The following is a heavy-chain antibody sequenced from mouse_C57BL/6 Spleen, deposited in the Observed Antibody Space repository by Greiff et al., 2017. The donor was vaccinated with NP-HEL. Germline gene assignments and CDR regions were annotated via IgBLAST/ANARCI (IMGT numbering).Heavy chain of an antibody. CDR2: ISYGGSN. CDR1: GYSITGCYF. D-gene: IGHD1-1*01. V-gene: IGHV3-6*01. Sequence: DVQLQESGPGLVKPSASLTLSCSASGYSITGCYFWNWIRQFPGNQLELMGFISYGGSNNYNASLKNRFSITRDTSKNQIFLKLNSVTTEDTATYDWAKFITTVDSGLAYWGQGTLVTVSA. J-gene: IGHJ3*01. CDR3: AKFITTVDSGLAY.